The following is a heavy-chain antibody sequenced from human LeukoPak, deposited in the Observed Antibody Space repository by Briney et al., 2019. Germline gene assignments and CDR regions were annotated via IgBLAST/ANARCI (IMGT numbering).Heavy chain of an antibody. CDR2: ISVYNGNT. Sequence: GASVKVSCKASGYTFTSYGINWVRQAPGQGLEWMGWISVYNGNTNYAQKLQGRVTMTTDTSTSTAYMELRNLRSDDTAVYYCARDRTGYGGSPGTFHYWGHGTLVTVSS. D-gene: IGHD1-26*01. CDR3: ARDRTGYGGSPGTFHY. CDR1: GYTFTSYG. J-gene: IGHJ4*01. V-gene: IGHV1-18*01.